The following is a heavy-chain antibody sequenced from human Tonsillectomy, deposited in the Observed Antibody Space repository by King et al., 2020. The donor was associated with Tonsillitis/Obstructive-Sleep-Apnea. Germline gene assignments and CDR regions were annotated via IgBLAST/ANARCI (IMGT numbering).Heavy chain of an antibody. Sequence: QLQESGPGLVKPSETLFLTCTVSGGSISSYYWTWIRQPPGKGLEWIGSIYFTGSTNHNPSLKSRVIISVDTSKNQFSLKLSSVTAADTAVYYCAREPTDLGAFDIWGQGTMVTVSS. CDR3: AREPTDLGAFDI. CDR2: IYFTGST. CDR1: GGSISSYY. J-gene: IGHJ3*02. V-gene: IGHV4-59*01.